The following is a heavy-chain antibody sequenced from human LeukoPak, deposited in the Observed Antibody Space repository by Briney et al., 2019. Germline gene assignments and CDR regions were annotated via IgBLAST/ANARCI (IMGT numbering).Heavy chain of an antibody. V-gene: IGHV1-69*01. D-gene: IGHD4-17*01. Sequence: SVKVSCKASGGTFSSYAISWVRQAPGQGLEWMGGIIPIFGTANYAQKFQGRVTITADESTSTAYMELSSLRSEDTAVYYCARDRPVYGDHNGFFDYWGQGTLVTVSS. CDR3: ARDRPVYGDHNGFFDY. J-gene: IGHJ4*02. CDR1: GGTFSSYA. CDR2: IIPIFGTA.